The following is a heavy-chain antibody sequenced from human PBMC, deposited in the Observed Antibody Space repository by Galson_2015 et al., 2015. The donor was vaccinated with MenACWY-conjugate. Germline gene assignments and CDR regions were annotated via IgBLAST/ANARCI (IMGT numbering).Heavy chain of an antibody. V-gene: IGHV3-74*01. CDR2: INSDGSST. CDR1: GFIFSNYW. Sequence: SLRLSCAASGFIFSNYWMHWVRQAPGKGLVWVSHINSDGSSTSYADSVKGRFTISRDNAKNTLYLQMHSLRAEDTALYYCARADWNSGYYLDFWGQGTLVTVSS. J-gene: IGHJ4*02. D-gene: IGHD1/OR15-1a*01. CDR3: ARADWNSGYYLDF.